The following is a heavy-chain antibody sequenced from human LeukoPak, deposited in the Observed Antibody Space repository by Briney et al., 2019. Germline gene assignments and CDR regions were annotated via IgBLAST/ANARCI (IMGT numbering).Heavy chain of an antibody. V-gene: IGHV3-11*01. CDR2: ISGSGSTI. Sequence: GGSLRLSCAASGFTFSEYYMNWIRQAPGKGLEWVSYISGSGSTIYYADSVKGRFTISRDNAKNSLYLQMNSLRAEDTAVYYCAREDSYDSSGYYYGWGQGTLVTVSS. J-gene: IGHJ4*02. D-gene: IGHD3-22*01. CDR3: AREDSYDSSGYYYG. CDR1: GFTFSEYY.